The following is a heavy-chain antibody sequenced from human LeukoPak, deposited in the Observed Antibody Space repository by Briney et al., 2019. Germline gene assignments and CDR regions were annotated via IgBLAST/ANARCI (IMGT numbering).Heavy chain of an antibody. J-gene: IGHJ4*02. CDR2: INSDGSST. V-gene: IGHV3-74*01. Sequence: GGSLRLSCAASGFTLSSYWMHWVRQAPGKGPVWVSRINSDGSSTSYADSVKGRFTISRDNAKNTLYLQMNSLRAEDTAVYYCARTSSGWYYFDYWGQGTLVTVSS. CDR3: ARTSSGWYYFDY. CDR1: GFTLSSYW. D-gene: IGHD6-19*01.